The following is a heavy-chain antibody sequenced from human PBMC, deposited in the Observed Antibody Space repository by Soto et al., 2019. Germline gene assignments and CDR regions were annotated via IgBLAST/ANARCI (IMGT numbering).Heavy chain of an antibody. CDR2: IIPIFGTA. Sequence: SVKVSCKASGGTFSSYAISWVRQAPGQGLEWMGGIIPIFGTANYAQKFRGRVTITADESTSTAYMELSSLRSEDTAVYYCARASIEAAGIPPRSHFDYWGQGTMGSVSA. CDR1: GGTFSSYA. V-gene: IGHV1-69*13. CDR3: ARASIEAAGIPPRSHFDY. J-gene: IGHJ4*02. D-gene: IGHD6-13*01.